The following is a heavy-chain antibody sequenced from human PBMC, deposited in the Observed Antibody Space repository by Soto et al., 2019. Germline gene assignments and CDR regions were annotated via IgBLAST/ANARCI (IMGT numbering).Heavy chain of an antibody. D-gene: IGHD2-21*02. V-gene: IGHV4-61*01. CDR1: GGSVSSGSYY. J-gene: IGHJ6*02. Sequence: QVQLQESGPGLVKPSETLSLTCTVSGGSVSSGSYYWSWIRQPPGKGLEWIGYIYYSGSTNYNPSLKSRVTISVDTSKNQFSLKLSSVTAADTAVYYCARVTATNAYYYYGMDVWGQGTTVTVSS. CDR2: IYYSGST. CDR3: ARVTATNAYYYYGMDV.